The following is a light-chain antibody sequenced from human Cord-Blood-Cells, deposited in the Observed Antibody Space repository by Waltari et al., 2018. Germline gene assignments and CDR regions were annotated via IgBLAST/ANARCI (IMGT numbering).Light chain of an antibody. V-gene: IGKV1-39*01. CDR3: QQGYSTLT. CDR1: QSFSSY. CDR2: AAS. J-gene: IGKJ5*01. Sequence: DIQMTQSPSALSASVGDRVTITCRASQSFSSYLNWYQQKPGKAPKLLIYAASSLQSGVPSSFSGSGSGTDVTLTISSLQPEDCATYYCQQGYSTLTFGQGTRLEIK.